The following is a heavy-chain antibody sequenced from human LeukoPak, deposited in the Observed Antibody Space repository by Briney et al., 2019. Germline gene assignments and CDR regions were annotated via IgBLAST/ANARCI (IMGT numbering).Heavy chain of an antibody. Sequence: MSSETLSLTCTVSGGSISSSSYYWGWIRQPPGKGLEWIGSIYYSGSTYYNPSLKSRVTISVDTSKNQFSLKLSSVTAADTAVYYCASHYYDSSGYSVYFDYWGQGTLVTVSS. V-gene: IGHV4-39*01. CDR1: GGSISSSSYY. J-gene: IGHJ4*02. CDR2: IYYSGST. D-gene: IGHD3-22*01. CDR3: ASHYYDSSGYSVYFDY.